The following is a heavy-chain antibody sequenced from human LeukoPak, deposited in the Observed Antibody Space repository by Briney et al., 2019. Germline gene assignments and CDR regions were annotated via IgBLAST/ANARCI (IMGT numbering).Heavy chain of an antibody. J-gene: IGHJ3*01. Sequence: PGGSLRLSCGASGFTFSSYGMHWVRQAPGKGLEWVAFIHYDGSSKYYADSVKGRFTISRDNSKNTLYLQMNSLRVEDTAVYYCAKDPTGTSAFGVWGQGTMVTVSS. CDR1: GFTFSSYG. V-gene: IGHV3-30*02. D-gene: IGHD1-1*01. CDR2: IHYDGSSK. CDR3: AKDPTGTSAFGV.